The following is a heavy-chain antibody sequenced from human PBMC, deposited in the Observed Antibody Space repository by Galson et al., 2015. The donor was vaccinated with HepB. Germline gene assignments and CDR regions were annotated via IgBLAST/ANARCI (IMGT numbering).Heavy chain of an antibody. CDR2: IIPILGIA. Sequence: SVKVSCKASGGTFSSYTMSWVRQAPGQGLEWMGRIIPILGIANYAQKFQGRVTITADKSTSTAYMELSSLRSEDTAVYYCARGHSSGWYYFDYWGQGTLVTVSS. CDR3: ARGHSSGWYYFDY. CDR1: GGTFSSYT. V-gene: IGHV1-69*02. J-gene: IGHJ4*02. D-gene: IGHD6-19*01.